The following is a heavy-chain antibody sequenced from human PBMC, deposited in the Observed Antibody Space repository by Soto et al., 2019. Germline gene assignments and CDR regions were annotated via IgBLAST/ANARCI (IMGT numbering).Heavy chain of an antibody. Sequence: EVQLVESGGGLVKPGGSLRLSCAASGFTFTRYSMNWVRQAPGKGLEWVSYISSTTNYIYYADSMKGRFTVSRDNAKNSVYLEMNRLSAEDTALYYCARESEDLTSNFDYWGQGTLVTVSS. CDR2: ISSTTNYI. J-gene: IGHJ4*02. CDR3: ARESEDLTSNFDY. CDR1: GFTFTRYS. V-gene: IGHV3-21*01.